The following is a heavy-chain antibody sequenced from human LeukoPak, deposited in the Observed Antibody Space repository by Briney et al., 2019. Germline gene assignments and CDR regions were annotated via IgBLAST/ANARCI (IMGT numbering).Heavy chain of an antibody. CDR2: VSGNNGNT. CDR1: GYTFTTYG. CDR3: ARDFFDV. J-gene: IGHJ3*01. Sequence: ASVKVSCKASGYTFTTYGISWVRQAPGQGLEWMGWVSGNNGNTKYAQKLQGRVTMTTDTSTNTAYMELRSLRSDDTAVYYCARDFFDVWGQGTMVTVSS. V-gene: IGHV1-18*01.